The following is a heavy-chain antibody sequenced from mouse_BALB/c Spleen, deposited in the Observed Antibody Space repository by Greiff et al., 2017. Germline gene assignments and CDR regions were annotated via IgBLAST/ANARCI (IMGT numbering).Heavy chain of an antibody. V-gene: IGHV5-6-5*01. CDR1: GFTFSSYA. D-gene: IGHD2-2*01. CDR3: ARGRVYGYDQAWFAY. Sequence: VQLKESGGGLVKPGGSLKLSCAASGFTFSSYAMSWVRQTPEKRLEWVASISSGGSTYYPDSVKGRFTISRDNARNILYLQMSSLRSEDTAMYYCARGRVYGYDQAWFAYWGQGTLVTVSA. CDR2: ISSGGST. J-gene: IGHJ3*01.